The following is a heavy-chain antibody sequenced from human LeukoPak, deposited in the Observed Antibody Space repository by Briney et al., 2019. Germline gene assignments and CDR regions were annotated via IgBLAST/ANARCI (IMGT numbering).Heavy chain of an antibody. J-gene: IGHJ4*02. V-gene: IGHV3-30*18. CDR1: GFTFNNYG. CDR2: ISYDGRNK. Sequence: SGGSLRLSCAASGFTFNNYGMHWVRQAPGKGLEWVAVISYDGRNKHYPDSVKGRFTISRDISTDTLWLQMDSLRTEDTAVYYCAKAPQRGKAAAMDYWGQETLVTVSS. CDR3: AKAPQRGKAAAMDY. D-gene: IGHD3-16*01.